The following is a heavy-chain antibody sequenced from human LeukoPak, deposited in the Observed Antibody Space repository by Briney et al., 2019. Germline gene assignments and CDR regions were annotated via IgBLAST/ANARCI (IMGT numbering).Heavy chain of an antibody. D-gene: IGHD3-10*01. CDR3: ATDPITMVRGVIIEGFDP. V-gene: IGHV1-46*01. Sequence: GASVKVSCKASGYIFTSFYMHWVRQAPGQGLEWMGIINPSGGNTGYAQTFQGRVTMTEDTSTDTAYMELSSLRSEDTAVYYCATDPITMVRGVIIEGFDPWGQGTLVTVSS. J-gene: IGHJ5*02. CDR1: GYIFTSFY. CDR2: INPSGGNT.